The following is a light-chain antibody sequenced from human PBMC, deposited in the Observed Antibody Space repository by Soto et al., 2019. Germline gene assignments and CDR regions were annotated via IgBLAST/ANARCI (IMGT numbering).Light chain of an antibody. V-gene: IGKV3-11*01. CDR1: QSVSRY. Sequence: EIVLTQSQATLSLSPGERATLSCRASQSVSRYLAWYQQKPGQAPRLLIYDASNRATGIPARFSGSGSGTDFTLTISSLEPEDFAVYYCQQRSNWPPITFGQGTLLEIK. J-gene: IGKJ5*01. CDR3: QQRSNWPPIT. CDR2: DAS.